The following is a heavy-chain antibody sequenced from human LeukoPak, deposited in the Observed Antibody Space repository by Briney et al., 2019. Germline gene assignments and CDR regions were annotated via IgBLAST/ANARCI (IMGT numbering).Heavy chain of an antibody. D-gene: IGHD1-26*01. CDR1: GFILSSYA. CDR3: AKRGWDLVAY. Sequence: GGSLRLSCAASGFILSSYAMSWVRQAPGKGLEWVSAISTSGGSTYYADSVKGRFTISRDNSKNTLYLQMNSPRAEGTAVYYCAKRGWDLVAYWGQGTLVTVSS. V-gene: IGHV3-23*01. CDR2: ISTSGGST. J-gene: IGHJ4*02.